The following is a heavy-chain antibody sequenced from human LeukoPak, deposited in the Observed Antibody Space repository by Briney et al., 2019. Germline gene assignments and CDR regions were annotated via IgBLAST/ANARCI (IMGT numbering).Heavy chain of an antibody. D-gene: IGHD1-1*01. Sequence: SETLSLTCAVYGGYFSGYYWTWIRQPPGRGLEWIGEINHSGSTNYNPSLKSRVTILIDSAKNQFSLNLSSVTAADTAVYYCARDDDSLDAFDIWGQGTMVTVSS. J-gene: IGHJ3*02. CDR1: GGYFSGYY. CDR3: ARDDDSLDAFDI. CDR2: INHSGST. V-gene: IGHV4-34*01.